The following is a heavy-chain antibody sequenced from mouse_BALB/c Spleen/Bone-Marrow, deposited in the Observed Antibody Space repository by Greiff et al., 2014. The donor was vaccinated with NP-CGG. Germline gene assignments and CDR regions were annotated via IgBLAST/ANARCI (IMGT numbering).Heavy chain of an antibody. Sequence: QVQLQQPGAELVMPGASVKMSCKASGYTFTDYWMHWVKQRPGQGLEWIGAIDTSDSYTSYNQKFKGKATLTVDESSSTAYMQLSSLTSEDSAVYYCARGDWDDAYWGQGTPVTVSA. D-gene: IGHD4-1*01. CDR1: GYTFTDYW. CDR2: IDTSDSYT. V-gene: IGHV1-69*01. J-gene: IGHJ3*01. CDR3: ARGDWDDAY.